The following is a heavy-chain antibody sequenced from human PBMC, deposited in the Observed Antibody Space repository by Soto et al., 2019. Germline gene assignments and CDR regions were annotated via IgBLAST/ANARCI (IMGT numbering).Heavy chain of an antibody. V-gene: IGHV3-30*03. CDR3: ASGRGYCSESSCSYFDYFQH. Sequence: QVQLVESGGGVGQPGTSLRLSCAAYGLTFNTYAMNWIRLAPGKGLEWGAVISNDGSNKYYADSVKGRFTISRDNSKNTVYLQMNSLRGEDTGVYYCASGRGYCSESSCSYFDYFQHWGQGALVIVSS. D-gene: IGHD2-2*01. J-gene: IGHJ1*01. CDR2: ISNDGSNK. CDR1: GLTFNTYA.